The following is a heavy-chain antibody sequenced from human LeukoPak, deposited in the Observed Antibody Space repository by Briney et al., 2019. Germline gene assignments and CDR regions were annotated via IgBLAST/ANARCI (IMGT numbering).Heavy chain of an antibody. CDR3: TSSYDILSDY. D-gene: IGHD3-9*01. V-gene: IGHV3-21*03. CDR2: ISSSSSYI. CDR1: GFTFSSYS. Sequence: GGSLRLSCAASGFTFSSYSMNWVRQAPGKGLEWVSSISSSSSYIYYADSVKGRFTISRDNAKNSLYLQMNSLKTEDTAVYYCTSSYDILSDYWGQGTLVTVSS. J-gene: IGHJ4*02.